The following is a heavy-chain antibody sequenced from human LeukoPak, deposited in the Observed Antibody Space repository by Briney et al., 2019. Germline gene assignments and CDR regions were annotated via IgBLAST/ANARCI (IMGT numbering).Heavy chain of an antibody. CDR2: IYYSGTT. Sequence: PSETLSLTCTVSGGTISSSSYYWGWIRQPPGKGLAWIGSIYYSGTTYYNPSLKSRVTVSVDTSKSQFSLRLTSVTAADTAVYYCARHVRFLEWLSSYYLDYWGQGTLVTVSS. CDR3: ARHVRFLEWLSSYYLDY. D-gene: IGHD3-3*01. CDR1: GGTISSSSYY. V-gene: IGHV4-39*01. J-gene: IGHJ4*02.